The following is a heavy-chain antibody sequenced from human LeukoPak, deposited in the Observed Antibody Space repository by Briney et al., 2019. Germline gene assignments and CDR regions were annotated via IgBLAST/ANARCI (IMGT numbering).Heavy chain of an antibody. D-gene: IGHD2-21*02. J-gene: IGHJ4*02. Sequence: ASVKVSCKASGYIFAAYSMHWVRQAPGQGVAWMGWINPNTAATKYGQKFQGRVSMTRDTSISTAYMELTSLRSDDTALYYCARYGGDTPDYWGQGTLVTVSS. CDR1: GYIFAAYS. V-gene: IGHV1-2*02. CDR2: INPNTAAT. CDR3: ARYGGDTPDY.